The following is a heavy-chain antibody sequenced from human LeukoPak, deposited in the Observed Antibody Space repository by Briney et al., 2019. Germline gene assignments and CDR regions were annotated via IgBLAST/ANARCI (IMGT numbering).Heavy chain of an antibody. V-gene: IGHV3-74*01. CDR2: VNSDGSST. J-gene: IGHJ4*02. CDR1: RSTFSSYW. D-gene: IGHD6-6*01. Sequence: GGSLRLSCAASRSTFSSYWMHWVRQAPGKGLVWVSRVNSDGSSTNYADSVKGRFTISRDNAKNTLYLQMNSLRAEDTAVYYCARPLSGYSSSLGYWGQGTLVTVSS. CDR3: ARPLSGYSSSLGY.